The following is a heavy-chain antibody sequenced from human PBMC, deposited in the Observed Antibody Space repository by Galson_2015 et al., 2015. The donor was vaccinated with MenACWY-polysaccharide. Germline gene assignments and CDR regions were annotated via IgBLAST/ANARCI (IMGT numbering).Heavy chain of an antibody. Sequence: SLRLSCAASGFTLSKHWVSWVRQAPGKGLEWVAHINQDGSEKNYVDSVRGRFTTSRDNTKNSLYLQMNNMGAEDTAVYYCARTAVAHRCLDQWCQGTLVTVSS. CDR3: ARTAVAHRCLDQ. D-gene: IGHD6-13*01. J-gene: IGHJ4*02. V-gene: IGHV3-7*03. CDR2: INQDGSEK. CDR1: GFTLSKHW.